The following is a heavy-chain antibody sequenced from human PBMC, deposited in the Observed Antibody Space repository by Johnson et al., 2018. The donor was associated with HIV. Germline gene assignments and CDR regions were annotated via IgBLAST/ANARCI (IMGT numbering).Heavy chain of an antibody. CDR1: GFTVSSNS. V-gene: IGHV3-53*02. D-gene: IGHD1-26*01. Sequence: VQLVETGGGLIQPGGSLRLSCAASGFTVSSNSMSWVRHAPGKGLEWVPVIYIGGITYYADSVKGRFTISRDNSKNTLYLQMNSLRAEDTAVYYCARVLIVGAPGAVDIWGQGTMVTVSS. CDR2: IYIGGIT. CDR3: ARVLIVGAPGAVDI. J-gene: IGHJ3*02.